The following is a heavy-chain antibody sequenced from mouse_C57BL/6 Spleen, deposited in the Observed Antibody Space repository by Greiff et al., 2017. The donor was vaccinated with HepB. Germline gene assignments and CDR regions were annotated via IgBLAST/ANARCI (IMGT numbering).Heavy chain of an antibody. D-gene: IGHD2-3*01. CDR3: ARENSILYAMDD. V-gene: IGHV1-76*01. J-gene: IGHJ4*01. CDR1: GYTFTDYY. Sequence: VQLQQSGAELVRPGASVKLSCKASGYTFTDYYINWVKQRPGQGLEWIARIYPGSGNTYYNEKFKGKATLTAEKSSSTAYMQLSSLTSEDSAVYFCARENSILYAMDDWGQGTSETVSS. CDR2: IYPGSGNT.